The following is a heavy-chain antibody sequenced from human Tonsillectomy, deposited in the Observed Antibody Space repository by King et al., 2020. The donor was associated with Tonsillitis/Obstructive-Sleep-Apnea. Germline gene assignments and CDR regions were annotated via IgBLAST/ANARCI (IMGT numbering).Heavy chain of an antibody. Sequence: VQLVESGGGVVQPGRSLRLSCAGSGFSFSHYGIHWVRQVPGKGLAWVALIDYDVSDKYYGESVKGRFTISRDNSKNTVFLQMDRLRVEDTAVYYCVRDKAEYSSSWRLKYWGQGTLVTVSS. CDR3: VRDKAEYSSSWRLKY. CDR2: IDYDVSDK. V-gene: IGHV3-33*01. CDR1: GFSFSHYG. D-gene: IGHD6-6*01. J-gene: IGHJ4*02.